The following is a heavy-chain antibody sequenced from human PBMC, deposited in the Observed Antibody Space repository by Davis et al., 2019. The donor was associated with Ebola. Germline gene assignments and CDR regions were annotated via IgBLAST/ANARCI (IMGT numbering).Heavy chain of an antibody. CDR3: AKDLLWWSASDV. D-gene: IGHD2-21*01. CDR2: IGSSSNGR. V-gene: IGHV3-23*05. CDR1: GFTYDAYA. Sequence: PGGSLRLSCAASGFTYDAYAMHWVRQAPGKGLEWVSGIGSSSNGRHYADSVKGRFTISRDDSKNTVYLQMNNLRAEDTAVYYCAKDLLWWSASDVWGQGTTVTVSS. J-gene: IGHJ6*02.